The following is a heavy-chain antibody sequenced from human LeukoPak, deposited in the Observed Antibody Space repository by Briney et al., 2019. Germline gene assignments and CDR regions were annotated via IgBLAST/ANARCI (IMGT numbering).Heavy chain of an antibody. CDR2: INPNSGGT. CDR3: ARGGRGSYYYYMDV. V-gene: IGHV1-2*02. J-gene: IGHJ6*03. Sequence: ASVKVSCKASGYTFTGYYMHWVRQAPGQGLEWMGWINPNSGGTNYVQKFQGRVTMTRDTSISTAYMELSRLRSDDTAVYYCARGGRGSYYYYMDVWGKGTTVTVSS. CDR1: GYTFTGYY. D-gene: IGHD3-16*01.